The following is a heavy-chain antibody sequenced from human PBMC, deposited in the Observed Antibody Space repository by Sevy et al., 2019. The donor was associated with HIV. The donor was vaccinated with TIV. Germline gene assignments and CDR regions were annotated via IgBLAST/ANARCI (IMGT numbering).Heavy chain of an antibody. CDR3: ARSSAGDRLDYYGMDV. Sequence: SETLSLTCAVSNYSISSGYYWGWIRQPPGKGLEWIGNICHGGSTYQNPSLKSRVTISLDTSKNRLSLSLRSVTAADTAVYYCARSSAGDRLDYYGMDVWGQGTTVTVSS. V-gene: IGHV4-38-2*01. CDR1: NYSISSGYY. J-gene: IGHJ6*02. CDR2: ICHGGST. D-gene: IGHD2-15*01.